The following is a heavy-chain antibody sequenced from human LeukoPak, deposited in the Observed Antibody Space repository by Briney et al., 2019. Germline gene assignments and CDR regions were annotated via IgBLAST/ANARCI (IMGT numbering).Heavy chain of an antibody. J-gene: IGHJ4*02. Sequence: PGGSVRLSCAASGFTFSSYWMHWVRQAPGKGLVWVSRINSDGCRTRYADSVKGRFTISRDKAKNTLYLQMNSLKAEDTAVYYCSRDRKPPCSSWHYYFDYWGQGTLVTVSS. CDR2: INSDGCRT. V-gene: IGHV3-74*01. D-gene: IGHD6-13*01. CDR1: GFTFSSYW. CDR3: SRDRKPPCSSWHYYFDY.